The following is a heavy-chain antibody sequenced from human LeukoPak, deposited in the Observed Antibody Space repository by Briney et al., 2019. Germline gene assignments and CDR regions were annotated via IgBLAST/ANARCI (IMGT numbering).Heavy chain of an antibody. Sequence: ASVKVSCKASGGTFSSYAISWVRQAPGQGLEWMGRIIPILGIANYAQKFQGRVTITADKSTSTAYMELSSLRSDDTAVYYCARVFGSTSDWFDPWGQGTLVTVSS. J-gene: IGHJ5*02. CDR1: GGTFSSYA. D-gene: IGHD2-2*01. V-gene: IGHV1-69*04. CDR3: ARVFGSTSDWFDP. CDR2: IIPILGIA.